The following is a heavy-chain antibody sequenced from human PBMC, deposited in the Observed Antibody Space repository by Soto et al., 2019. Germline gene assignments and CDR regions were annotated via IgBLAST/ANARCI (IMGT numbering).Heavy chain of an antibody. CDR3: AKVSSLYGDYVPSSGLDDF. CDR1: GFTFSSYA. J-gene: IGHJ4*02. Sequence: EAQLLESGGGFVQPGGSLRLSCAASGFTFSSYAMAWVRQAPGKGLEWVSGITYIGGATFYADSVKGRFTISRDNVRNTLYLQMNRRRVEDTAVYYCAKVSSLYGDYVPSSGLDDFWGQGTLVTVSS. D-gene: IGHD4-17*01. V-gene: IGHV3-23*01. CDR2: ITYIGGAT.